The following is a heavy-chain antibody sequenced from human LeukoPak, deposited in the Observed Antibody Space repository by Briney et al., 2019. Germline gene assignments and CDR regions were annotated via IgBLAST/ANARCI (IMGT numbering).Heavy chain of an antibody. V-gene: IGHV3-48*01. CDR2: ISGDSSTT. CDR3: ARDFNWAFDY. D-gene: IGHD3-16*01. CDR1: GFTFSRYG. J-gene: IGHJ4*02. Sequence: PGGSLRLSCAASGFTFSRYGMHWVRQAPGKGLEWVAFISGDSSTTYYAESVKGRFTISRDNVKKSLSLQMNALRADDTATYFCARDFNWAFDYWGQGAVVTVSS.